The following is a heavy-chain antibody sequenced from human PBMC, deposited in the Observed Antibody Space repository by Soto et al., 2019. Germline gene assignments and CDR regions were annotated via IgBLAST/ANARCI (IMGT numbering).Heavy chain of an antibody. CDR3: ASSEGNYYYYGMDV. CDR1: RFRFSDYY. Sequence: PGGSLRLSCEASRFRFSDYYMSWVRQALGKGLEWVSFISSSGTTIYYADSVKGRFTISRDNAKNSLFLQMNSLRVEDTAVYYCASSEGNYYYYGMDVWGQGTTVTVSS. V-gene: IGHV3-11*01. J-gene: IGHJ6*02. CDR2: ISSSGTTI.